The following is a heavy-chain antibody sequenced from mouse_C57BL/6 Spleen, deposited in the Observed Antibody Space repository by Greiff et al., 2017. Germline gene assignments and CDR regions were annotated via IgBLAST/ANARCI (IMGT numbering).Heavy chain of an antibody. J-gene: IGHJ3*01. D-gene: IGHD4-1*01. Sequence: DVKLVESGGGLVKPGGSLKLSCAASGFTFSSYAMSWVRQTPEKRLEWVATISDGGSYTYYPDNVKGRFTISRDNAKNNLYLQMSHLKSEDTAMYYCARDLGNWAAWFAYWGQGTLVTVSA. CDR3: ARDLGNWAAWFAY. CDR1: GFTFSSYA. V-gene: IGHV5-4*01. CDR2: ISDGGSYT.